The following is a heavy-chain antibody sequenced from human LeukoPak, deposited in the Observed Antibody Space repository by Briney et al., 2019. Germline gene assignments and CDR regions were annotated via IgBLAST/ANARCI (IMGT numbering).Heavy chain of an antibody. Sequence: SQTLSLTCTVSGGSISSGDYYWRWLRQPPGKGLEWIGYIYYSGSTYYNPSLKSRVTISVDTSKNQFSLKLSSVTAADTAVYYCARDSTNDFWSGLGFDPWGQGTLVTVSS. CDR3: ARDSTNDFWSGLGFDP. V-gene: IGHV4-30-4*08. CDR2: IYYSGST. D-gene: IGHD3-3*01. J-gene: IGHJ5*02. CDR1: GGSISSGDYY.